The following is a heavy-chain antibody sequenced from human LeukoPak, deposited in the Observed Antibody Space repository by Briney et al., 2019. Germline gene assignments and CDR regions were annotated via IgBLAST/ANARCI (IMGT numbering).Heavy chain of an antibody. J-gene: IGHJ3*02. D-gene: IGHD3-10*01. CDR2: IYSSGST. Sequence: PSETLSLTCAVSGGSISSSNWWSWVRQPPGKTLEWIGSIYSSGSTYYNSSLQSRVIIIIDTPKNHFSLTLSSVTAADTAVYYCARSDGYGLVDIWGQGTMVTVSS. V-gene: IGHV4-4*02. CDR1: GGSISSSNW. CDR3: ARSDGYGLVDI.